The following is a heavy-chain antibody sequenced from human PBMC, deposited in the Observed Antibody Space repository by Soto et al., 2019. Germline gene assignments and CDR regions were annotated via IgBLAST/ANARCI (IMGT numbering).Heavy chain of an antibody. CDR3: ARDGYCSSTSCYSRAYYYYYGMDV. Sequence: SVKVSCKASGGTFSSYAISWVRQAPGQGLEWMGGIIPIFGTANYAQKFQGRVTITADESTSTAYMELSSLRSEDTAVYYCARDGYCSSTSCYSRAYYYYYGMDVWGQGTTVTVSS. J-gene: IGHJ6*02. V-gene: IGHV1-69*13. CDR2: IIPIFGTA. D-gene: IGHD2-2*03. CDR1: GGTFSSYA.